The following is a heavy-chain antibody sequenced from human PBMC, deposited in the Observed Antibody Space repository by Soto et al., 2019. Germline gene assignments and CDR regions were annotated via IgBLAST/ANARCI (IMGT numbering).Heavy chain of an antibody. D-gene: IGHD2-8*02. V-gene: IGHV3-15*07. CDR3: TADPHHYTGGVAY. CDR2: IKGKVHGETT. Sequence: EVQLVESGGGLVKPGGSLRLSCAASGFTFSSAWLNWVRQAPGKGLEWVGRIKGKVHGETTDYAAPVKGRFSISRDDSSNTLHLQMNSLEIEDTAVYYCTADPHHYTGGVAYWGQGALVTVSS. J-gene: IGHJ4*02. CDR1: GFTFSSAW.